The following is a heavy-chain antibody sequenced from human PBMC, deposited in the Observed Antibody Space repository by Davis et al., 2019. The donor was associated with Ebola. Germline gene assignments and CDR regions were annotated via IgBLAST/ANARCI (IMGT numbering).Heavy chain of an antibody. V-gene: IGHV5-51*01. CDR1: GYSFTRYW. J-gene: IGHJ4*02. CDR2: IYPDDSDT. D-gene: IGHD2-2*03. Sequence: PGGSLRLSCEGSGYSFTRYWIGWVRQMPGKGLEWMGIIYPDDSDTSPSFQGQVTISADKSISAAYLQWSSLKASDTAMYYCVRHMDSTASAIDYWGQGTLVTVSS. CDR3: VRHMDSTASAIDY.